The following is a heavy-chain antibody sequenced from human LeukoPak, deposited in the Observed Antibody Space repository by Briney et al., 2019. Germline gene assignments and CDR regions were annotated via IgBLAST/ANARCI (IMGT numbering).Heavy chain of an antibody. V-gene: IGHV3-23*01. CDR3: AATPGYYYYYMDV. CDR2: ISGSGGST. J-gene: IGHJ6*03. CDR1: GFNFSSYA. Sequence: GGSLRLSCAASGFNFSSYAMSWVRQAPGKGLEWVSAISGSGGSTYYADSVKGRFTISRDNSKNTLYLQMNSLRAEDTAVYYCAATPGYYYYYMDVWGKGTTVTVSS.